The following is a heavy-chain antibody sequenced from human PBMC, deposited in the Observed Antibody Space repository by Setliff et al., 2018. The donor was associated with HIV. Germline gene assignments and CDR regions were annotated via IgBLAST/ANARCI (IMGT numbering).Heavy chain of an antibody. V-gene: IGHV1-2*04. CDR2: INPNNGGT. D-gene: IGHD5-18*01. CDR1: GYTFTTYY. J-gene: IGHJ3*01. CDR3: ARDRGRGSSYGDDAFDV. Sequence: KVSCKTSGYTFTTYYIHWVRQAPGQGLEWMGWINPNNGGTNYAQKFQGWVTMTRDTSISTAYMQLSRLRSDDTAVYYCARDRGRGSSYGDDAFDVWGQGTLVTVSS.